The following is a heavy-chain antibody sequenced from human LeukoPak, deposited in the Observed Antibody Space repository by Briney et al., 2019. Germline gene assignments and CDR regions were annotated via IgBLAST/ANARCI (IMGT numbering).Heavy chain of an antibody. CDR1: GFTVSSNY. CDR2: IYSGGST. J-gene: IGHJ4*02. D-gene: IGHD3-22*01. Sequence: PGGSLRLSCAASGFTVSSNYMSWVRQAPGEGLEWVSVIYSGGSTYYADSVKGRFTISRDNSKNTLYLQMNSLRAEDTAVYYCARGKMYYYDSSGYDFDYWGQGTLVTVSS. CDR3: ARGKMYYYDSSGYDFDY. V-gene: IGHV3-53*01.